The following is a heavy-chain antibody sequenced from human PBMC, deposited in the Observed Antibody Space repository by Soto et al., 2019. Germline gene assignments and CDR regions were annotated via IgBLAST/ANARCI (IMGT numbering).Heavy chain of an antibody. CDR3: ARSGGYSSSWYGTNLEVYYMDV. CDR1: GGSISSSSYY. CDR2: IYYSGST. D-gene: IGHD6-13*01. Sequence: SETLSLTCTVSGGSISSSSYYWGWIRQPPGNGLEWIGSIYYSGSTYYNPSLKSRVTISVDTSKNQFSLKLSSVTAADTAVYYCARSGGYSSSWYGTNLEVYYMDVWGKGTTVTVSS. J-gene: IGHJ6*03. V-gene: IGHV4-39*01.